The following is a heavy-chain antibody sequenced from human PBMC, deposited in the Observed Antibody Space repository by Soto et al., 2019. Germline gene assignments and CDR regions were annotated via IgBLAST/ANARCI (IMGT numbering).Heavy chain of an antibody. D-gene: IGHD3-3*01. J-gene: IGHJ3*02. CDR3: AGEGGVGVAGSAAFDM. CDR1: GYPVTAYY. CDR2: INPATGAA. Sequence: QLHLVQSGAVVKKPGASVTVSCSASGYPVTAYYMHGVRQAPGRGLEWMGGINPATGAAKYKQTFQGRVTETTETSVSIGLMGLRAQNSEDNAGAFEAGEGGVGVAGSAAFDMWGQGTLVTVSS. V-gene: IGHV1-2*02.